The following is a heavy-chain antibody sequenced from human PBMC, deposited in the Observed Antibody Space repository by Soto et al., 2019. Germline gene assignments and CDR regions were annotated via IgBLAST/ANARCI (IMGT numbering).Heavy chain of an antibody. D-gene: IGHD3-10*01. V-gene: IGHV5-51*01. CDR2: IYPGASDI. CDR3: ARQGTSRGSDYAALDF. Sequence: PEESLKISCHASGYTFIYFWVAWVRQVPGKGLEWMGVIYPGASDIRYSPSFEGHVTISADKSTNTAYLQWSSLEAADTAIYYCARQGTSRGSDYAALDFWGPGTLVTVSS. CDR1: GYTFIYFW. J-gene: IGHJ4*02.